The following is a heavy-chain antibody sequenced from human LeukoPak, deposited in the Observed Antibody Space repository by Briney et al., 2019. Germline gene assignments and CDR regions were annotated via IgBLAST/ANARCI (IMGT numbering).Heavy chain of an antibody. CDR2: ISYDGSNK. J-gene: IGHJ4*02. CDR3: ARDQMISAAGLDY. Sequence: GRSLRLSCTASGFTFSSFAMHWVRQAPGKGLEWVAVISYDGSNKYFADSVKGRFTISRDNSKNTLYLQMNSLRAEDTAVFYCARDQMISAAGLDYWGQGTLVTVSS. V-gene: IGHV3-30-3*01. D-gene: IGHD6-13*01. CDR1: GFTFSSFA.